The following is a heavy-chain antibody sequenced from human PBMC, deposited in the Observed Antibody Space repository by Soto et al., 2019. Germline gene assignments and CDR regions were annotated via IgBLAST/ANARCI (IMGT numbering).Heavy chain of an antibody. CDR1: GFTFSSYA. D-gene: IGHD2-15*01. V-gene: IGHV3-33*01. J-gene: IGHJ4*02. CDR2: IYYDGSNK. CDR3: ARPYCSGGICYYYFDY. Sequence: GGSLRLSCTASGFTFSSYAMHWVRQAPGKGLEWVAVIYYDGSNKYYVDSVKGRFTISRDNSKNTLYLQMNSLRAEDTAVYYCARPYCSGGICYYYFDYWGQGTLVTVSS.